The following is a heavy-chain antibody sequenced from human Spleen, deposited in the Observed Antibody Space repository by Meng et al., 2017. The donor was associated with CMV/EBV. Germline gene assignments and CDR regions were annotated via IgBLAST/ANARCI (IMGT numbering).Heavy chain of an antibody. D-gene: IGHD3-3*01. CDR3: AGTYDFWSGVPY. V-gene: IGHV3-21*01. J-gene: IGHJ4*02. CDR1: GFTFSSYS. CDR2: ISSSSSYI. Sequence: GESLKISCAASGFTFSSYSMNWVRQAPGKGLEWVSSISSSSSYIYYADSVKGRFTISRDNAKNSLYLQMNSLRAEDTAVYCCAGTYDFWSGVPYWGQGTLVTVSS.